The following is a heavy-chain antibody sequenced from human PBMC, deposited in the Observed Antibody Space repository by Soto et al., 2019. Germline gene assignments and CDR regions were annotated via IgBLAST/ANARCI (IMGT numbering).Heavy chain of an antibody. CDR2: TYYRSRFFS. D-gene: IGHD3-10*01. CDR3: VRDRYSSSGWFDP. Sequence: PSQTLSLTCAISGDSVSSYSAAWNWIRQCPSGGLEWLGRTYYRSRFFSDYAESVKSRIIINPDTSKNQFSLQLKSVTPEDTAVYYCVRDRYSSSGWFDPWGQGTPVTVSS. CDR1: GDSVSSYSAA. V-gene: IGHV6-1*01. J-gene: IGHJ5*02.